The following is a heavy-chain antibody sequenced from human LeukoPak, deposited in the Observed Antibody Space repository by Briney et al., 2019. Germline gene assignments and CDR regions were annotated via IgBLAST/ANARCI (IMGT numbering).Heavy chain of an antibody. CDR2: ISYDGSNK. V-gene: IGHV3-30*18. Sequence: HPGRSLRLSCAASGFTFSSYGMHWVRQAPGKGLEWVAVISYDGSNKYYADSVKGRFTISRDNSKNTLYLQMNSLRAEDTAVYYCANLMVGANGDGAFDIWGQGTMVTVSS. D-gene: IGHD1-26*01. CDR3: ANLMVGANGDGAFDI. J-gene: IGHJ3*02. CDR1: GFTFSSYG.